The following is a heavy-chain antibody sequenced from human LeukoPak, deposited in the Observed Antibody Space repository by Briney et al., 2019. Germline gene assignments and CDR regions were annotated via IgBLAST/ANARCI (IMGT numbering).Heavy chain of an antibody. CDR1: GGTFSSYA. Sequence: GASVKVSCKASGGTFSSYAISWVRQAPGQGLEWMGRIIPIFGTANYAQKFQGRVTITTDESTSTAYMELSSLRSEDTAVYYCAGASDILTGYYMDYWGQGTLVTVSS. CDR2: IIPIFGTA. V-gene: IGHV1-69*05. J-gene: IGHJ4*02. CDR3: AGASDILTGYYMDY. D-gene: IGHD3-9*01.